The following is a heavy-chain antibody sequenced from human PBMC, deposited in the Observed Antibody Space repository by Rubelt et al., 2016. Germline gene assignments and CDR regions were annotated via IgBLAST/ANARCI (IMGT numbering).Heavy chain of an antibody. D-gene: IGHD3-10*01. CDR3: AKDPWHPRVGSGSYRDTKNYYYYYGMDV. CDR2: ISYDGSNK. J-gene: IGHJ6*02. V-gene: IGHV3-30*18. Sequence: PGRSLRLSCASSGFPFEDCVMHWVRQVPGKGLEWVAVISYDGSNKYYADSVKGRFTISRDNSKNTLYLQMNSLRAEDTAVYYCAKDPWHPRVGSGSYRDTKNYYYYYGMDVWGQGTTVTVSS. CDR1: GFPFEDCV.